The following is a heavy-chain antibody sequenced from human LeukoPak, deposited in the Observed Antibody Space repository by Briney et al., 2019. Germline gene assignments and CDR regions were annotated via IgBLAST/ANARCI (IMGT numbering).Heavy chain of an antibody. CDR1: GFTFSSYS. V-gene: IGHV3-21*04. Sequence: PGGSLRLSCAASGFTFSSYSMNWVRQAPGKGLEWVSSISSSSSYIYYADSVKGRFTISRDYSKNTLYLQMNSLRAEDTAVYYCAKDLTSSGSGIRPLENWGQGTLVTVSS. J-gene: IGHJ4*02. CDR3: AKDLTSSGSGIRPLEN. CDR2: ISSSSSYI. D-gene: IGHD3-10*01.